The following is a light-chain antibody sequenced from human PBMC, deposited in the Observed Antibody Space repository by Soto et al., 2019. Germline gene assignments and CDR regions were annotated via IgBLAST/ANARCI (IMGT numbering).Light chain of an antibody. J-gene: IGKJ2*03. CDR2: VTS. Sequence: IQMTQSPSSLSASVGDTVSVTCRASQYIGNYLNWFQQKPGQAPQRPISVTSNLESGVPPRFSGSGSGTEFILTISSLQPEDSATYYCLQHKTYPYSFGQGTKLEIK. CDR3: LQHKTYPYS. V-gene: IGKV1-17*01. CDR1: QYIGNY.